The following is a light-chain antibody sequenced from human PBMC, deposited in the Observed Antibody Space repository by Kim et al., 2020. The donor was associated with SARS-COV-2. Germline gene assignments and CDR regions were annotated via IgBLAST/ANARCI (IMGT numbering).Light chain of an antibody. V-gene: IGKV3-20*01. CDR3: QQYVSSPPVT. CDR1: QIVTSNY. Sequence: EIVLTQSPGTLSLSPGERASLSCRASQIVTSNYLAWYQQRPGQAPRLLIYGTSSRATGIPDRFSGSGSGTDFTLTISRLEPEDFAVYYCQQYVSSPPVTFGGGTKVDIK. J-gene: IGKJ4*01. CDR2: GTS.